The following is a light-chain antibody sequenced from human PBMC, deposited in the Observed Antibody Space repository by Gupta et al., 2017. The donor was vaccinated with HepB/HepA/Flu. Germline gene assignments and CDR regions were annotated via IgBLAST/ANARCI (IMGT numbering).Light chain of an antibody. J-gene: IGKJ4*01. V-gene: IGKV3-20*01. CDR2: ATS. CDR1: QNISTDY. CDR3: QQYGTSPLT. Sequence: EIVLTQSPGTLSLSPGERATLSCRTSQNISTDYLAWYQHKRGQSPRLLIYATSTRATGIPDRFRGRGSETYFTLTITRLEPEDVAVYFCQQYGTSPLTFGGGTKVEIK.